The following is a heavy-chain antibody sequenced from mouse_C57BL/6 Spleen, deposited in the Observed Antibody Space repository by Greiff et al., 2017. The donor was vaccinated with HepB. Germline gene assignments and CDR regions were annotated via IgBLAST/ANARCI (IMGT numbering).Heavy chain of an antibody. Sequence: QVQLQQSGAELVRPGASVTLSCKASGYTFTDYEMHWVKQTPVHGLEWIGAIDPETGGTAYNQKFKGKAILTADKSSSTAYMELRSLTSEDSAVYYCTRRYYGSIFAYWSQGTLVTVSA. J-gene: IGHJ3*01. D-gene: IGHD1-1*01. CDR1: GYTFTDYE. V-gene: IGHV1-15*01. CDR3: TRRYYGSIFAY. CDR2: IDPETGGT.